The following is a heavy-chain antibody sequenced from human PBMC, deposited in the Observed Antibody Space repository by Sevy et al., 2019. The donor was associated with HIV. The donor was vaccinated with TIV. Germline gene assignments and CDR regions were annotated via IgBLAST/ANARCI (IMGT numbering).Heavy chain of an antibody. V-gene: IGHV3-30*18. J-gene: IGHJ4*02. CDR1: GFTFYNYG. CDR3: AKDRSGSWSVDY. Sequence: GGSLRPSCAGSGFTFYNYGIHWVRQAPGKGLEWVTMISYDGKNENYADSVKGRFTISRDNSKNTVYLQMNSLRPDDTAIYYCAKDRSGSWSVDYWGQGTLVTVSS. CDR2: ISYDGKNE. D-gene: IGHD6-13*01.